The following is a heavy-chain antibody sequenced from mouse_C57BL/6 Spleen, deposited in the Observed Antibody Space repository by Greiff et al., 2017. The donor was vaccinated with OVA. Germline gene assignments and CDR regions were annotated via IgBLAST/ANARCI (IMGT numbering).Heavy chain of an antibody. CDR2: INPDSSTI. CDR3: AEIYYGYSWFAY. Sequence: EVQRVESGGGLVQPGGSLTLSCAASGIDFSRYWMSWVRRAPGKGLEWIGEINPDSSTINYAPSLKDKFIISRDNAKNTLYLQMSKVRSEDTALYYCAEIYYGYSWFAYWGQVTLVTVSA. D-gene: IGHD2-2*01. V-gene: IGHV4-1*01. CDR1: GIDFSRYW. J-gene: IGHJ3*01.